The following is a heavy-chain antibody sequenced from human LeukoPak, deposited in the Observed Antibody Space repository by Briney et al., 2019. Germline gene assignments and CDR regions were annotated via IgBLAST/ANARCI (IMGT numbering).Heavy chain of an antibody. CDR1: GGSFSGYY. CDR2: INHSGST. D-gene: IGHD5-12*01. Sequence: SETLSLTCAVYGGSFSGYYWSWIRQPPGKGLEWIGEINHSGSTNYNPSLKSPVTISVDTSKNQFSLKLSSVTAADTAVYYCAREGGYSGYDRGYFDYWGQGTLVTVSS. J-gene: IGHJ4*02. CDR3: AREGGYSGYDRGYFDY. V-gene: IGHV4-34*01.